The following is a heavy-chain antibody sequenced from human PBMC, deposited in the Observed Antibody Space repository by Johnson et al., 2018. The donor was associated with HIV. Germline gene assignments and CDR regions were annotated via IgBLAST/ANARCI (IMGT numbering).Heavy chain of an antibody. CDR2: IKTDGSST. Sequence: VQLVESGGGLVQPGGSLRLSCAVSGFSFSNYCMEWVRQAPGKGLVWVSRIKTDGSSTSYADSVKGRFTISRDNSKNTLYLQMNSLRAEDTAVYYVAKDWEDSYGPEALDIWGQGTMVTVSS. CDR1: GFSFSNYC. D-gene: IGHD5-18*01. V-gene: IGHV3-74*01. CDR3: AKDWEDSYGPEALDI. J-gene: IGHJ3*02.